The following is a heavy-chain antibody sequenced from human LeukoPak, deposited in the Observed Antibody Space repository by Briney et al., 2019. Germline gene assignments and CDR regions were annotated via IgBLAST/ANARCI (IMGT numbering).Heavy chain of an antibody. CDR1: GDTFRSYA. CDR3: AKDLERSFSGYEMSPYHYYYMDV. CDR2: SIPIFGTT. D-gene: IGHD5-12*01. J-gene: IGHJ6*03. Sequence: SVKVSCKASGDTFRSYAIIWVRQAPGRGLEWMGGSIPIFGTTNYAQMFQGRVTITADKSTDTAYMELSSLTSEDTAVYYCAKDLERSFSGYEMSPYHYYYMDVWGKGTTVTVSS. V-gene: IGHV1-69*06.